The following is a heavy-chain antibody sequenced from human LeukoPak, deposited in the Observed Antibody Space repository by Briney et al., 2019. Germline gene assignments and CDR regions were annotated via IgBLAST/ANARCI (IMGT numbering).Heavy chain of an antibody. J-gene: IGHJ4*02. D-gene: IGHD3-10*01. CDR2: INAGNGNT. Sequence: ASVKVSCTASGYTFTSYAMHWVRQAPGQRLEWMGWINAGNGNTKYSQKFQGRVTITRDTSASKAYMELSSLRSEDTAVYYCASRLWFGELMIDYWGQGTLVTVSS. CDR3: ASRLWFGELMIDY. V-gene: IGHV1-3*01. CDR1: GYTFTSYA.